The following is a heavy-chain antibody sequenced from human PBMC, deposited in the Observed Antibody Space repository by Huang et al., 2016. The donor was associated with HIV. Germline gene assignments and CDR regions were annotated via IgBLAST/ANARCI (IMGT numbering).Heavy chain of an antibody. Sequence: QVQLQQWGARLLKPSETLSLTCAVYGGSLSGSYWSWIRQPPGKGLAGIGEIKHSGSTNYNPSLKSRVTISVDTSQNQFSLRLSSVTAADTAVYYCAEGSGYDYWGQGTLVTVST. D-gene: IGHD3-22*01. J-gene: IGHJ4*02. CDR1: GGSLSGSY. V-gene: IGHV4-34*01. CDR2: IKHSGST. CDR3: AEGSGYDY.